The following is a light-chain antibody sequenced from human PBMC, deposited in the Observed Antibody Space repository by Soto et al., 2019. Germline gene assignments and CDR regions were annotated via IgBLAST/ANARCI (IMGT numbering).Light chain of an antibody. Sequence: DSQMTQSPSSLSASVGDRVTITCRASQSISSYLNWYQQKPGKAPKLLIYAASSLQSGVPSRFSASGSGTDFTLTISSLQPEDFATYCCHQSYSTPPAFGQGAKLEIK. J-gene: IGKJ2*01. CDR2: AAS. CDR1: QSISSY. CDR3: HQSYSTPPA. V-gene: IGKV1-39*01.